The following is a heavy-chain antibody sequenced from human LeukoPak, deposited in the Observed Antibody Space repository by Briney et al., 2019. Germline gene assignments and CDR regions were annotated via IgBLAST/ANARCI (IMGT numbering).Heavy chain of an antibody. CDR2: IKQDGSEK. V-gene: IGHV3-7*01. Sequence: GGSLRLSCAASGFTFSSYWMSWVRQAPGKGLEWVANIKQDGSEKYYVDSVKGRFTISRDNAKNSLYLQMNSLRAEDTAVYYCARDWAMGHGNGMDVWGQGTTVTVSS. D-gene: IGHD5-18*01. J-gene: IGHJ6*02. CDR1: GFTFSSYW. CDR3: ARDWAMGHGNGMDV.